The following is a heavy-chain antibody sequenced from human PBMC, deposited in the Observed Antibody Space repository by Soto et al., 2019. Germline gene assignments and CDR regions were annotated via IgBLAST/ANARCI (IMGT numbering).Heavy chain of an antibody. D-gene: IGHD4-17*01. CDR2: IYYSGRT. Sequence: QVQLQESGPGLVKPSETLSLTCTVSGGSIRDYFWTWIRQPPGKGLEWIGYIYYSGRTNYNPSLKSRVSISVDTSKNLFSLHLRSVTAADTAVYHCARVGGDDFGDSGGFDYWGQGALGTVSS. J-gene: IGHJ4*02. V-gene: IGHV4-59*01. CDR3: ARVGGDDFGDSGGFDY. CDR1: GGSIRDYF.